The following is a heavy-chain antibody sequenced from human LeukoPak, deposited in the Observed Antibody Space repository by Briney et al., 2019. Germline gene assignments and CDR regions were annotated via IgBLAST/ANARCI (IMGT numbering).Heavy chain of an antibody. CDR3: ARGNYYDSSGYYRLFDY. V-gene: IGHV4-59*01. CDR2: IYYSGST. CDR1: GGSISSYY. J-gene: IGHJ4*02. Sequence: SETLSLTCTVSGGSISSYYWTWIRQPPRKRLEWIGYIYYSGSTTYNPSLKSRVTISIDTTKNQFSLKLSSVTAADTAVYYCARGNYYDSSGYYRLFDYWGQGTLVTVSS. D-gene: IGHD3-22*01.